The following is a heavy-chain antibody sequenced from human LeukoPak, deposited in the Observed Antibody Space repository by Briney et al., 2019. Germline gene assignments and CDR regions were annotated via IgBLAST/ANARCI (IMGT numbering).Heavy chain of an antibody. D-gene: IGHD2-2*01. CDR1: GFTFSSYA. Sequence: PGGSLRLSCAASGFTFSSYAMSWVRQAPGKGLEWVSAISGSGGSTYYADSVKGRFTISRDNSKNTLYLQMNSLRAEDTAVYYCASEIVVVPAAAXNWFDPWGQGTLVTVSS. J-gene: IGHJ5*02. CDR3: ASEIVVVPAAAXNWFDP. V-gene: IGHV3-23*01. CDR2: ISGSGGST.